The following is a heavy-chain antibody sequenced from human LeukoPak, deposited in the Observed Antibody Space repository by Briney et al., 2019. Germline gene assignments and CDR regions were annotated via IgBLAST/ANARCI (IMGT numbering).Heavy chain of an antibody. J-gene: IGHJ1*01. V-gene: IGHV1-69*05. CDR2: IIPIFGTA. Sequence: SVKVSCKASGGTFSSYAISWVRQAPGQGLEWMGRIIPIFGTANYEQKFQGRVTITTDESTSTAYMELSSLRSEDTAVYYCARGPGLVVVGTEYFQHWGQGTLVTVSS. D-gene: IGHD3-22*01. CDR1: GGTFSSYA. CDR3: ARGPGLVVVGTEYFQH.